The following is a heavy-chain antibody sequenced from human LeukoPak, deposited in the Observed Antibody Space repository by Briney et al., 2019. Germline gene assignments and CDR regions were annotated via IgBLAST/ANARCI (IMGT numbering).Heavy chain of an antibody. CDR2: IYTGGST. CDR3: ARVRPHPIIDV. V-gene: IGHV3-53*01. J-gene: IGHJ6*03. Sequence: GGSLRLSCAASWFTVSSNYMSWVRQAPGKGLEWVSVIYTGGSTYYADSVKGRFTISRDNSKNTLYLQMNSLRAEDAAVYYCARVRPHPIIDVLGKGTTATVSS. CDR1: WFTVSSNY. D-gene: IGHD6-6*01.